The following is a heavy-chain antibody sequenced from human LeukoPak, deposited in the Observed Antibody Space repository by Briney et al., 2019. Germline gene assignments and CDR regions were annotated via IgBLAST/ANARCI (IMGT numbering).Heavy chain of an antibody. V-gene: IGHV3-33*01. D-gene: IGHD4-23*01. J-gene: IGHJ4*02. CDR2: IWYDGSNK. CDR3: ARDLDGGSTDY. CDR1: GFTFSSYG. Sequence: GGSLRLSCAASGFTFSSYGMHWVRQAPGKGLEWVAVIWYDGSNKYYADSVKGRFTISRDNSKNTLYLQMNSLRAEDTAVYYCARDLDGGSTDYWGQGTLATVSS.